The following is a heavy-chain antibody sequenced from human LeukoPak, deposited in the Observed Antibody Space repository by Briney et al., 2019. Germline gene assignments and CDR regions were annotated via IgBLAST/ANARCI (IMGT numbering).Heavy chain of an antibody. D-gene: IGHD3-22*01. V-gene: IGHV1-18*01. CDR3: ARAAHDYYDSSGYPYYFDY. Sequence: ASVKVSCKASGGTFSSYAISWVRQAPGQGLEWMGWISAYNGNTNYAQKLQGRVTMTTDTSTSTAYMELRSLRSDDTAVYYCARAAHDYYDSSGYPYYFDYWGQGTLVTVSS. J-gene: IGHJ4*02. CDR2: ISAYNGNT. CDR1: GGTFSSYA.